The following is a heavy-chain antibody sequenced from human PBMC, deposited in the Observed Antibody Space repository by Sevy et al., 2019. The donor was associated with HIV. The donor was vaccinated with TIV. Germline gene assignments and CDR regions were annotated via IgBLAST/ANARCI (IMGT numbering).Heavy chain of an antibody. D-gene: IGHD3-10*01. CDR1: GVTFSKYW. CDR2: INQDGSEK. V-gene: IGHV3-7*01. Sequence: GGCLRLSCAASGVTFSKYWMSWVRQAPGKGLEWVANINQDGSEKYYVDSVKGRFTISRDNGMNSLYLQMNSLRAEDTAVYYCARETGSSHFDYWGQGTLVTVSS. CDR3: ARETGSSHFDY. J-gene: IGHJ4*02.